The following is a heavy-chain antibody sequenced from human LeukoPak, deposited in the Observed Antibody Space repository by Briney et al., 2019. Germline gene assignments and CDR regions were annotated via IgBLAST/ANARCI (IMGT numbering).Heavy chain of an antibody. CDR3: ARGANVRAYYYGSGGYYKGYYFDY. V-gene: IGHV4-34*01. Sequence: PSETLSLTCAVYGGSFSGYYWSWIRQPPGKGLEWIGEINHSGSTNYNPSLKSRVTISVDTSKNQFSLKLSSVTAADTAVYYCARGANVRAYYYGSGGYYKGYYFDYWGQGTLVTVSS. CDR2: INHSGST. D-gene: IGHD3-10*01. CDR1: GGSFSGYY. J-gene: IGHJ4*02.